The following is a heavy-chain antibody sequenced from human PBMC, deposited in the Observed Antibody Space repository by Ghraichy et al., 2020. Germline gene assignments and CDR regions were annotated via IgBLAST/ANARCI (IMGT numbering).Heavy chain of an antibody. Sequence: GGSLRLSCAASGFTFSSYAMSWVRQAPGKGLEWVSAISGSGGSTYYADSVKGRFTISRDNSKNTLYLQMNSLRAKDTAVYYCAKGTSHYYGSGSYYSPVHYWGQGTLVTVSS. CDR3: AKGTSHYYGSGSYYSPVHY. CDR2: ISGSGGST. CDR1: GFTFSSYA. J-gene: IGHJ4*02. V-gene: IGHV3-23*01. D-gene: IGHD3-10*01.